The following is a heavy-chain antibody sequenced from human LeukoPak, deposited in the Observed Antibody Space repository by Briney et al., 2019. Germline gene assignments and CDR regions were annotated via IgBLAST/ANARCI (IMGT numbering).Heavy chain of an antibody. CDR3: ARDAKYYYGSRTYFFFEY. V-gene: IGHV4-39*07. Sequence: PSETLSLTCTVSGGSTSSHSFYWGWIRQPPGKGLEWIGHIYTSGTTNYNPSLKSRVTMSIDTSKNQFSLKLSSVTAADTAIYYCARDAKYYYGSRTYFFFEYWGQGTLLTVSS. J-gene: IGHJ4*02. CDR1: GGSTSSHSFY. D-gene: IGHD3-10*01. CDR2: IYTSGTT.